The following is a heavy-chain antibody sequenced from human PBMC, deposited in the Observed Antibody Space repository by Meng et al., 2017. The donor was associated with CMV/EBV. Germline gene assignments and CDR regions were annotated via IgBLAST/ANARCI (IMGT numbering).Heavy chain of an antibody. D-gene: IGHD5-24*01. CDR1: GFTFSSYS. V-gene: IGHV3-21*01. Sequence: SCAASGFTFSSYSMNWVRQAPGKGLEWVSSISSSSSYIYYADSVKGRFTISRDNAKNSLYLQMNSLRAEDTAVYYCARDKRFQGWFDPWGQGTLVTVSS. CDR3: ARDKRFQGWFDP. J-gene: IGHJ5*02. CDR2: ISSSSSYI.